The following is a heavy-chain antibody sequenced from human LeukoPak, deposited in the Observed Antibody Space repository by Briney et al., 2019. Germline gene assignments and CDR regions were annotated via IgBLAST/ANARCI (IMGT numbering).Heavy chain of an antibody. J-gene: IGHJ6*02. CDR2: ISGSGGST. CDR3: ARDGPPSYYTMDV. Sequence: GGSLRLSCAASGFTFSSYAMSWVRQAPGKGLEWVSAISGSGGSTYYADSVKGRFTISRDNSKNTLHLQMSSLRAEDTAVYYCARDGPPSYYTMDVWGQGTTVTVSS. CDR1: GFTFSSYA. V-gene: IGHV3-23*01.